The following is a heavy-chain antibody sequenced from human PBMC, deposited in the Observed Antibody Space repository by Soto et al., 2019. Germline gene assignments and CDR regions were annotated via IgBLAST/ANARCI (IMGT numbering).Heavy chain of an antibody. Sequence: TLSLTCTVSGGSISSGGYYWSWIRQHPGKGLEWIGYIYYSGSTYYNPSLKSRVTISVDTSKNQFSLKLSSVTAADTAVYYCARFFEYSSSDGYFDYWGQGTLVTVSS. CDR3: ARFFEYSSSDGYFDY. V-gene: IGHV4-31*03. J-gene: IGHJ4*02. CDR1: GGSISSGGYY. CDR2: IYYSGST. D-gene: IGHD6-6*01.